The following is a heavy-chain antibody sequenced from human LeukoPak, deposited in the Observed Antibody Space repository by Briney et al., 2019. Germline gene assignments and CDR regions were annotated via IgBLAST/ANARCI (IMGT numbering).Heavy chain of an antibody. D-gene: IGHD3-10*01. Sequence: ASVKVSCKASGYTFTGYYMHWVRQAPGQGLEWMGWINPNSGGTNYAQKFQGRVTMTRDTSISTAYMELSSLRSEDTAVYYCARVGSLWFGELKAAPFDYWGQGTLVTVSS. CDR2: INPNSGGT. CDR3: ARVGSLWFGELKAAPFDY. J-gene: IGHJ4*02. CDR1: GYTFTGYY. V-gene: IGHV1-2*02.